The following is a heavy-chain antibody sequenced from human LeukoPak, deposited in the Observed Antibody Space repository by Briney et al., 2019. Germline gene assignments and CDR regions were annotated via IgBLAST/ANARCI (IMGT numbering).Heavy chain of an antibody. J-gene: IGHJ6*02. CDR1: GGTFSSYS. CDR3: ARRLSYYYGMDV. Sequence: ASVKVSCKASGGTFSSYSISWVRQAPGQGLEWMGGIIPIFGATNYAQKFQGRVTITADESTRTVYMELSSLRSEDTAVYYCARRLSYYYGMDVWGQGTTVTVSS. CDR2: IIPIFGAT. V-gene: IGHV1-69*13.